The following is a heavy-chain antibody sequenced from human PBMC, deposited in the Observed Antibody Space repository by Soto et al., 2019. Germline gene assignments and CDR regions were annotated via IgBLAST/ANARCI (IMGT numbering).Heavy chain of an antibody. V-gene: IGHV6-1*01. Sequence: PSQTLSLTCAISGDSVSSNSAAWNWIRQSPSRGLEWLGRTYYRSKWYNDYAVSVKSRITINPDTSKNQFSLQLNSVTPEDTAVYYCASDRRYSSRWYRGYNWFDPWGQGTLVTVSS. J-gene: IGHJ5*02. D-gene: IGHD6-13*01. CDR2: TYYRSKWYN. CDR3: ASDRRYSSRWYRGYNWFDP. CDR1: GDSVSSNSAA.